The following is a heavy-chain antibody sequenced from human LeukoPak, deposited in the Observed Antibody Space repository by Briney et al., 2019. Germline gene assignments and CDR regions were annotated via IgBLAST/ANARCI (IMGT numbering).Heavy chain of an antibody. Sequence: GGSLRLSCAASGFTFSSYSMNWVRQVPGKGLEWVSVIYSGGSTYYADSVKGRFTISRDNSKNTLYLQMNSLRAEDTAVYYCVAYYDILTGYKYWGQGTLVTVSS. J-gene: IGHJ4*02. CDR2: IYSGGST. V-gene: IGHV3-66*01. D-gene: IGHD3-9*01. CDR3: VAYYDILTGYKY. CDR1: GFTFSSYS.